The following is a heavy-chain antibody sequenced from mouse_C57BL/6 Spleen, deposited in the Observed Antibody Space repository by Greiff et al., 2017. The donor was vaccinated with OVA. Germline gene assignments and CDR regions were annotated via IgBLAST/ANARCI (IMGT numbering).Heavy chain of an antibody. D-gene: IGHD1-1*01. J-gene: IGHJ4*01. V-gene: IGHV1-82*01. CDR1: GYAFSSSW. CDR2: IYPGDGDT. CDR3: TRRVVATKGNAMDY. Sequence: VQLQQSGPELVKPGASVKISCKASGYAFSSSWMNWVKQRPGKGLEWIGRIYPGDGDTNYNGKFKGKATLTADKSSSTAYMQLSSLTSEDSAVYFCTRRVVATKGNAMDYWGQGTAVTVSS.